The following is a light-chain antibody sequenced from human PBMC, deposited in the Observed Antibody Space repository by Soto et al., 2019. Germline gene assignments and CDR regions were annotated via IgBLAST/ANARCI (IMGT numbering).Light chain of an antibody. CDR1: QSISNF. V-gene: IGKV1-39*01. CDR3: QQSYTTVRS. J-gene: IGKJ4*01. CDR2: AAS. Sequence: DIQMTQSPSSLSASVGDRVTISCRASQSISNFLNWYQQKPGKAPQLLIYAASRLQSGVPPRFSGSGAWTDFTLTISSLQPEDFATYFCQQSYTTVRSFGGGTKVE.